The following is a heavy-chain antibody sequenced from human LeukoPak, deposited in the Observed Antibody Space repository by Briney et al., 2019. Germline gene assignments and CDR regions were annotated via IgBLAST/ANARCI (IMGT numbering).Heavy chain of an antibody. CDR3: ARSSGAFDY. V-gene: IGHV4-59*01. J-gene: IGHJ4*02. CDR1: GDSISSSY. Sequence: PSETLSLTCTVSGDSISSSYWSWIRQPPGKGLEWIGYIYFTGITNYNPSLRSRVTMSLDTSKNQFSLKLNSVTAADTAVYYCARSSGAFDYWGQGALVTVSP. CDR2: IYFTGIT.